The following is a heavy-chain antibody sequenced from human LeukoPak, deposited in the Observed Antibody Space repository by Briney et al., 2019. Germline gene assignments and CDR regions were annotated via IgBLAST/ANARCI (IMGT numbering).Heavy chain of an antibody. D-gene: IGHD3-10*01. CDR1: GGSTTGYD. CDR2: MYYSGST. Sequence: SETLSLTCTVSGGSTTGYDWSWIRQPPGKGLEWIGCMYYSGSTNYNPSLKSRVTISVDTSKNQFSLKLSSVTAADTAVYYCAREGATTITMVRGVENAFDIWGQGTMVTVSS. V-gene: IGHV4-59*01. J-gene: IGHJ3*02. CDR3: AREGATTITMVRGVENAFDI.